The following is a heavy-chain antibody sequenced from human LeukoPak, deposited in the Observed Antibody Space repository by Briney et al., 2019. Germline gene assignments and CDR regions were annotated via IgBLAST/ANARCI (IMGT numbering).Heavy chain of an antibody. Sequence: SETLSLTCAVYGGSFTGYSWNWIRQPPGKGLEWIGEIDHSGSTNYNPSLKSRLTISVDTSKNQFSLKLSSVTAADTAVYYCARTYGSSGLGYFDLWGRGTLVTVSS. J-gene: IGHJ2*01. CDR1: GGSFTGYS. CDR3: ARTYGSSGLGYFDL. V-gene: IGHV4-34*01. D-gene: IGHD6-13*01. CDR2: IDHSGST.